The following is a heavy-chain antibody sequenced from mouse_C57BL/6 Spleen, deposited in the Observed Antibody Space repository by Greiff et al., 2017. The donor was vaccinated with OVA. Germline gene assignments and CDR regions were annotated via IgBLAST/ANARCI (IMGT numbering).Heavy chain of an antibody. CDR2: IDPSDSYT. CDR1: GYTFTSYW. CDR3: ARGTTVVTYFDY. V-gene: IGHV1-59*01. D-gene: IGHD1-1*01. Sequence: VQLQQPGAELVRPGTSVKLSCKASGYTFTSYWMHWVKQRPGQGLEWIGVIDPSDSYTNYNQKFKGKATLTVDTSSSTAYMQLSSLTSEDSAVYYCARGTTVVTYFDYWGQGTTLTVSS. J-gene: IGHJ2*01.